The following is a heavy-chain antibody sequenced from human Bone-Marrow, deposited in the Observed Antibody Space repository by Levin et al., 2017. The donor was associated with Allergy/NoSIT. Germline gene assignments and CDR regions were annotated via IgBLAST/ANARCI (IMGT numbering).Heavy chain of an antibody. J-gene: IGHJ5*02. CDR1: GFTVSNNF. CDR2: IYSGGGV. CDR3: ARDRHCISNTCYGA. D-gene: IGHD2/OR15-2a*01. Sequence: AASVKVSCAVSGFTVSNNFMIWYRQAPGKGLEWVSLIYSGGGVYYADSVKGRFTISRDSSKNTLSLLMNSLRAEDTAAYYCARDRHCISNTCYGAWGQGTLVTVSS. V-gene: IGHV3-53*01.